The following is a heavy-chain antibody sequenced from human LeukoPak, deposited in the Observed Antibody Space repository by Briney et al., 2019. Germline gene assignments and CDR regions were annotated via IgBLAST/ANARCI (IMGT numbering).Heavy chain of an antibody. V-gene: IGHV4-39*01. D-gene: IGHD2-2*01. Sequence: SETLSLTCTVSGGSISSSSYYWGWIRQPPGKGLEWIGSIYYSGSTYYNPSLKSRVTISVDTSKNQFSLKLSSVTAADTAVYYGGGYCSSTSCYGFNPWGQGTLVTVSS. CDR3: GGYCSSTSCYGFNP. CDR2: IYYSGST. J-gene: IGHJ5*02. CDR1: GGSISSSSYY.